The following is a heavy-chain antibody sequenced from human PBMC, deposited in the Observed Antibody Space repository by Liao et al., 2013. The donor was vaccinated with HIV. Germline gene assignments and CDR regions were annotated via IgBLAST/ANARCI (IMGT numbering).Heavy chain of an antibody. CDR2: IHTSRNT. CDR3: AARITIYGVAIPHALDV. V-gene: IGHV4-4*07. Sequence: QMQLQESGPGLVKPSETLSLTCAVSGGSMNNHYWNWIRQPAGRGLEWIGRIHTSRNTNYNPSLKSRVTMSVDTSKNHFSLKLTSVTAADTAVYYCAARITIYGVAIPHALDVWGQGTMVAVSS. CDR1: GGSMNNHY. J-gene: IGHJ3*01. D-gene: IGHD2-21*01.